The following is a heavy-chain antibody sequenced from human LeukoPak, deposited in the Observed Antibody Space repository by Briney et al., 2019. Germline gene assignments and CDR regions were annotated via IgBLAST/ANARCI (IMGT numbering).Heavy chain of an antibody. Sequence: GGSLRLSCAASGFSISNYWMSWVRQAPGKGLEWVANIDQDGNEKHFVDSVKGRFTISRDDAKNSLYLQIHSLRAEDTAVYYCARFGYYYGLDVWGQGTTVTVSS. V-gene: IGHV3-7*05. CDR2: IDQDGNEK. D-gene: IGHD3-16*01. J-gene: IGHJ6*02. CDR3: ARFGYYYGLDV. CDR1: GFSISNYW.